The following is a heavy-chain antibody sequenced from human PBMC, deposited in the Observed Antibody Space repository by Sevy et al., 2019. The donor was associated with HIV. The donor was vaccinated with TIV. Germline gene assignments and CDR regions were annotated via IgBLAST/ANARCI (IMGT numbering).Heavy chain of an antibody. CDR3: ARDSLVGANNWFDP. CDR2: IIPIFGTA. D-gene: IGHD1-26*01. J-gene: IGHJ5*02. CDR1: GGTFSSYA. Sequence: ASVKVSCKASGGTFSSYAISWVRPAPGQGLEWMGGIIPIFGTANYAQKFQGRVTLTADESTSTAYMGLSSLRSEDTAVYDCARDSLVGANNWFDPWGQGTLVTVSS. V-gene: IGHV1-69*13.